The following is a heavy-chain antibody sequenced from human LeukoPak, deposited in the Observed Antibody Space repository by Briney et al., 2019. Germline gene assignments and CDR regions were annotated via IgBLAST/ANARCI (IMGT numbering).Heavy chain of an antibody. Sequence: GGSLRLSCAASGXTFSSYAMSWVRQAQGKGQEWVSTISGSGGGTKYADSVKGRFTISRDNSKNTLYLQMNSLRAEDTAVYYCAKGDGDYVGYYYYGMDVWGQGTTVTVSS. CDR3: AKGDGDYVGYYYYGMDV. J-gene: IGHJ6*02. D-gene: IGHD4-17*01. V-gene: IGHV3-23*01. CDR1: GXTFSSYA. CDR2: ISGSGGGT.